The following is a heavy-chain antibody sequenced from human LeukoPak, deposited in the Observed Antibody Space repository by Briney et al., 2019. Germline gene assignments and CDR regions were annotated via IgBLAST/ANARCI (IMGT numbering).Heavy chain of an antibody. CDR2: ISGRSSTI. D-gene: IGHD1-26*01. CDR1: GFTFSNYW. CDR3: ARDRLTSGSYFFDY. Sequence: QAGGSLRLSCAASGFTFSNYWMNWVRQAPGKGLEWISYISGRSSTIYYADSVRGRFTISRDNAKNSMYLQMNSLRAEDTAVYYCARDRLTSGSYFFDYWGQGTLVTVSS. J-gene: IGHJ4*02. V-gene: IGHV3-48*01.